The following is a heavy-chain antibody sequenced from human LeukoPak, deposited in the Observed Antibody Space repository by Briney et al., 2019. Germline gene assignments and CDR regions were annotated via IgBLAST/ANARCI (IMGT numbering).Heavy chain of an antibody. CDR2: IYYSGST. Sequence: PSETLSLTCTVSGGSISSYYWSWLRQPPGKGLEWIGYIYYSGSTNYNPSLKSRVTISVDTSKNQFSLKLSSVTAADTAVYYCARDSGDYVPGYWGQGTLVTVSS. CDR3: ARDSGDYVPGY. D-gene: IGHD4-17*01. V-gene: IGHV4-59*01. J-gene: IGHJ4*02. CDR1: GGSISSYY.